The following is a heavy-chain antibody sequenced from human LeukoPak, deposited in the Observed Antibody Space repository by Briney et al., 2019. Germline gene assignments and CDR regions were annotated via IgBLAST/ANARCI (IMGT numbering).Heavy chain of an antibody. CDR2: IYYSGNT. Sequence: SETLSLTCTVSGGSIRYYYWGWIRQPPGKGLEWVGYIYYSGNTDYNPSLKSRVTMSEDTSRNQFSLRLTSVTAADTAVYYCARAGPRRDGYNVDYWGQGTLVTVSS. V-gene: IGHV4-59*01. D-gene: IGHD5-24*01. J-gene: IGHJ4*02. CDR1: GGSIRYYY. CDR3: ARAGPRRDGYNVDY.